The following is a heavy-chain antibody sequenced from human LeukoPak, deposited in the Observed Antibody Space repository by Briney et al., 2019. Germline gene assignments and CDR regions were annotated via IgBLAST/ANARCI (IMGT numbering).Heavy chain of an antibody. Sequence: SETLSLTCTVSGGSISSSSYYWGWIRQPPGKGLEWIGSIYYSGSTYYNPSLKSRVTISVDTSKNQFSLKLSSVTAADTAVYYCARLAIVVVPANYYMDVWGKGTTVTVSS. D-gene: IGHD2-2*01. CDR1: GGSISSSSYY. V-gene: IGHV4-39*01. CDR3: ARLAIVVVPANYYMDV. J-gene: IGHJ6*03. CDR2: IYYSGST.